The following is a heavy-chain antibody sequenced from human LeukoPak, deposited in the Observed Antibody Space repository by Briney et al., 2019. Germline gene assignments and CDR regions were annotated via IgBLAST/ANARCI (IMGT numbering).Heavy chain of an antibody. CDR2: VNSDGSGA. V-gene: IGHV3-74*01. CDR1: GFTFSVYW. J-gene: IGHJ4*02. CDR3: VRGNTWFFDF. D-gene: IGHD3-9*01. Sequence: GGSLRLSCGASGFTFSVYWMHWIRQTPGKGLVWVSRVNSDGSGAKYADSVKGRFTISRDNAKSTLFLQMNSVRAEDSAVYYCVRGNTWFFDFWGQGTPVTVSS.